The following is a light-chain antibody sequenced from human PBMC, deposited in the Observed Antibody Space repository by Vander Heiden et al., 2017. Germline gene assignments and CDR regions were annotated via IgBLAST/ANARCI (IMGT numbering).Light chain of an antibody. CDR2: DAS. CDR3: QQYDNLPYT. V-gene: IGKV1-33*01. CDR1: QDISSY. J-gene: IGKJ2*01. Sequence: DIQMPQSPSSLSASVGDRVTITCQASQDISSYLNWYQQKPGKAPKLLIYDASNLETGVPSRFSGSGSGTDFTFTISSLQPEDIATYYCQQYDNLPYTFGQGTKLEIK.